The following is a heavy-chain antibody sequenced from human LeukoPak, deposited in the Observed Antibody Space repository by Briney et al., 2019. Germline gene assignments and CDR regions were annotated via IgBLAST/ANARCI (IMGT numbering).Heavy chain of an antibody. V-gene: IGHV3-66*02. CDR1: GFTFSGNH. Sequence: QSGGSLRPSCVVSGFTFSGNHMNWVRQAPGKGLEWVSVIYSDGDTYYADSVKGRFTISRDSSRNTLSLQMNSLKPEDTAVYYCARDPRDGYGHFDYWGQGTLVTVSS. D-gene: IGHD5-24*01. CDR3: ARDPRDGYGHFDY. CDR2: IYSDGDT. J-gene: IGHJ4*02.